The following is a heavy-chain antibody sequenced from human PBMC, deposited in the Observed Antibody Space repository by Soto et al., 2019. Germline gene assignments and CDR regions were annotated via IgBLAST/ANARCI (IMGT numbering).Heavy chain of an antibody. J-gene: IGHJ6*02. CDR3: AMVDVYVTPSPQDV. Sequence: QVQLVQSGAEVKNPGASVKVSCKASGYRFTSYGIGWVRQAPGQGLEWMGWINAYNGNTNYAQNLQGRVTLTTDTSTGTAYRERRSLRSNDTGVYYCAMVDVYVTPSPQDVWGQGTTVTVSS. CDR2: INAYNGNT. V-gene: IGHV1-18*01. CDR1: GYRFTSYG. D-gene: IGHD3-16*01.